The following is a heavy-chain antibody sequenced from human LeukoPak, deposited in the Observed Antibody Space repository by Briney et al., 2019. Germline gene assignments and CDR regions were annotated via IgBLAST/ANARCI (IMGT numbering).Heavy chain of an antibody. CDR1: GFIYGNYW. CDR2: ISGSDGGT. D-gene: IGHD6-6*01. J-gene: IGHJ4*02. Sequence: GGSLRLSCRGSGFIYGNYWMTWVRQAPGKGLEWVSSISGSDGGTYYADSVKGRFTISRDNSKNTLYLQMNSLRAEDTAIYYCAKRGPIYTSSPGNYFDYWGQGTLVTVSS. V-gene: IGHV3-23*01. CDR3: AKRGPIYTSSPGNYFDY.